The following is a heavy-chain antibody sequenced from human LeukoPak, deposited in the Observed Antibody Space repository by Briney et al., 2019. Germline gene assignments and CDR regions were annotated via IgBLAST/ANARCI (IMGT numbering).Heavy chain of an antibody. V-gene: IGHV4-30-2*01. CDR1: VGSICSGGYS. CDR2: IYHSGST. J-gene: IGHJ4*02. D-gene: IGHD6-13*01. CDR3: ASGIAAAGTDY. Sequence: SQTLSLTCAVSVGSICSGGYSWSWIRQPPGKGLEWIGYIYHSGSTYYNPSLKSRVTISVDRSKNQFSLKLSSVTAADTAVYYCASGIAAAGTDYWGQGTLVTVSS.